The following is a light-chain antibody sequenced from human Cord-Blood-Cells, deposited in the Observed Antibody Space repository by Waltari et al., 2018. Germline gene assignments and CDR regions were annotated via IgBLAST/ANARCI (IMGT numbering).Light chain of an antibody. V-gene: IGKV1-39*01. CDR3: QQSYSTPYT. CDR1: QSISSY. CDR2: AAS. J-gene: IGKJ2*01. Sequence: IQITQSPSSLSASVGDRVTITCRASQSISSYLNWYQQKPGKAPKILIYAASSLQSGVPSRFSGSGSGTDFTLTISSLQPEEFATYYCQQSYSTPYTFGQGTKREIK.